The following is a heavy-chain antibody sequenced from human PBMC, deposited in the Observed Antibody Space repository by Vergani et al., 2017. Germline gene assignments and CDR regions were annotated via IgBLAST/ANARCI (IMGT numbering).Heavy chain of an antibody. D-gene: IGHD6-19*01. CDR1: GFTFDNYV. CDR3: ARDVRSGWYTRPQNRPLNP. V-gene: IGHV3-23*01. CDR2: ISGGGGDT. J-gene: IGHJ5*02. Sequence: EVQLLESGGGLVQPGGSLRLSCKASGFTFDNYVINWVRQAPGKGLEWVSHISGGGGDTYYADSVKGRFTISRDNSAKILYLHMNSLRAEDTAMYYCARDVRSGWYTRPQNRPLNPWGEGTQVAVCS.